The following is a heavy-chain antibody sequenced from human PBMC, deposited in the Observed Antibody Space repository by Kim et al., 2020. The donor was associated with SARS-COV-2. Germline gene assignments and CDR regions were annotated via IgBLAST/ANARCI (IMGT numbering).Heavy chain of an antibody. V-gene: IGHV4-39*01. D-gene: IGHD6-13*01. CDR3: AGPTSTWAGGYFDS. CDR1: GGSISSSSYY. J-gene: IGHJ4*01. Sequence: SETLSLTCTVSGGSISSSSYYWGWIRQPPGKGLEWIGSIYYSGSTYSNPPLKSRVTISVDTSKNQFPLKLSSVTAADTPGYSFAGPTSTWAGGYFDSWA. CDR2: IYYSGST.